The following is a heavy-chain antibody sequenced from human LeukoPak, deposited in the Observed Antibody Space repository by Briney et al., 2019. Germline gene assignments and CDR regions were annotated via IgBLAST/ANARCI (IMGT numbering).Heavy chain of an antibody. J-gene: IGHJ5*02. V-gene: IGHV3-48*02. Sequence: GGSLRLSCAASGFTFSSYSMNWVRQAPGKGLEWVSYISSSSSTIYYADSVKGRFTISRDRDRGKILVYLDMSSLRDEDTGVYYCDYRGTWGPGTLVTVSS. D-gene: IGHD3-10*01. CDR2: ISSSSSTI. CDR3: DYRGT. CDR1: GFTFSSYS.